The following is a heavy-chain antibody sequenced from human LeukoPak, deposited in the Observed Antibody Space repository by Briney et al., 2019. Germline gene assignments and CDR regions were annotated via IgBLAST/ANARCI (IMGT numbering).Heavy chain of an antibody. CDR1: GGSISSYY. V-gene: IGHV4-59*01. J-gene: IGHJ3*02. CDR3: ARGANYGDYGLDAFDI. D-gene: IGHD4-17*01. Sequence: RPSETLSLTCTGSGGSISSYYWSWIRQPPGKGLEWIGYIYYSGSTTYNPSLKSRVTISMDTSKNQFSLKLTSVTAADTALYYCARGANYGDYGLDAFDIWGQGTMVTVSS. CDR2: IYYSGST.